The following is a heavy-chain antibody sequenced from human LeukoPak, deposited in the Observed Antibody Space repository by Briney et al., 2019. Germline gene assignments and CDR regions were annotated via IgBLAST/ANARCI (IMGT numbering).Heavy chain of an antibody. D-gene: IGHD2-2*01. J-gene: IGHJ6*04. Sequence: SETLSLTCAVSGYSISSGYYWGWIRQPPGKGLGWIGSIYHSGSTYYNPSLKSRVTISVDTSKNQFSLKLSSVTAADTAVYYCAGGLDCSSTSCYGNVWGKGTTVTVSS. CDR2: IYHSGST. CDR3: AGGLDCSSTSCYGNV. V-gene: IGHV4-38-2*01. CDR1: GYSISSGYY.